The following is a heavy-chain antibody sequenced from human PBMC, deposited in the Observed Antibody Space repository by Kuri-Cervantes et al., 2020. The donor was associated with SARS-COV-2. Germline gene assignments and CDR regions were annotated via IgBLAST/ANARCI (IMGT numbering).Heavy chain of an antibody. CDR1: GGSFSGYY. D-gene: IGHD2-2*01. Sequence: SETLSLTCAVYGGSFSGYYWSWIRQSPGKGLEWIGEINHSGSTNYNPSLKSRVTISVDTSKNQFSLKLSSVTAADTAVYYCARRRGGQLDPWGQGTLVTVSS. J-gene: IGHJ5*02. CDR3: ARRRGGQLDP. V-gene: IGHV4-34*01. CDR2: INHSGST.